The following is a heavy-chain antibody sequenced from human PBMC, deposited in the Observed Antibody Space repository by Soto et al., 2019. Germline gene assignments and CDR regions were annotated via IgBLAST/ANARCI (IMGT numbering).Heavy chain of an antibody. CDR2: ISYDGSNK. CDR1: GFTFSSYA. D-gene: IGHD4-17*01. V-gene: IGHV3-30-3*01. CDR3: AREVHHHGDYAD. Sequence: QVQLVESGGGVVQPGRSLRLSCAASGFTFSSYAMHWVRQAPGKGLEWVAVISYDGSNKYYADSVKGRFTISRDNSKNTLYLQMNSLRAEDTAVYYCAREVHHHGDYADWGQGTLVTVSS. J-gene: IGHJ4*02.